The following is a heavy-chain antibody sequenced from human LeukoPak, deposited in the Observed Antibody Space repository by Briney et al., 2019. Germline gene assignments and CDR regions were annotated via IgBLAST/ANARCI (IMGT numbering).Heavy chain of an antibody. Sequence: GGSLRLSCAASGFTFRSYWTSWVRQAPGKGLEWVANIKQDGSEKYYVDSVKGRFTISRDNAKNSLYLQMNSLRAEDTAVYYCAREGGRLNWFDPWGQGTLVTVSS. CDR1: GFTFRSYW. CDR2: IKQDGSEK. V-gene: IGHV3-7*01. CDR3: AREGGRLNWFDP. J-gene: IGHJ5*02. D-gene: IGHD2-15*01.